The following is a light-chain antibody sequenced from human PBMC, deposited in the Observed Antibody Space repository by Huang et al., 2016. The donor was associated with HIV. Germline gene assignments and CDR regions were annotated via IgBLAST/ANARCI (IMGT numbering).Light chain of an antibody. CDR3: MQALQPPPT. CDR1: QSLLHSNGYNY. J-gene: IGKJ1*01. Sequence: DIVMTQSPLSLPVTPGEPASISCRSSQSLLHSNGYNYLDWYLRKPGQSPQLLIYLGCKRACGVPDRFSGSGSGTDFTLKISRVEAEDVGVYYCMQALQPPPTFGQGTKVEIK. CDR2: LGC. V-gene: IGKV2-28*01.